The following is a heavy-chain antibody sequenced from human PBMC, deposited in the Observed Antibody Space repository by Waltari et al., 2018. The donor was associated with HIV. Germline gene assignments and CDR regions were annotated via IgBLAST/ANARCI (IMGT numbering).Heavy chain of an antibody. Sequence: EVQLEESGGALLQPGGSLRLSCAASVFRFDDYTMHWVRQAPGKGLEWVSLISWDGRNIQYADSVKGRFTVSRDNSKNSLSLQMNSLRTEDTALYYCAKGLPITFWGQGTTVTVSS. CDR2: ISWDGRNI. J-gene: IGHJ6*02. CDR1: VFRFDDYT. V-gene: IGHV3-43*01. D-gene: IGHD5-18*01. CDR3: AKGLPITF.